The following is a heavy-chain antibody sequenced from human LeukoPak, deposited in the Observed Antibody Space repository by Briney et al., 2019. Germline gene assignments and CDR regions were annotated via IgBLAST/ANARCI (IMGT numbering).Heavy chain of an antibody. CDR2: ISGSGGST. V-gene: IGHV3-23*01. Sequence: GGSLRLSCAASGSTFSSYAMSWVRQAPGKGLEWVSAISGSGGSTYYADSVKGRFTISRDNSKNTLYLQMNSLRAEDTAVYYCANRYCSGGSCYGYYYYYMDVWGKGTTVTVSS. CDR1: GSTFSSYA. J-gene: IGHJ6*03. CDR3: ANRYCSGGSCYGYYYYYMDV. D-gene: IGHD2-15*01.